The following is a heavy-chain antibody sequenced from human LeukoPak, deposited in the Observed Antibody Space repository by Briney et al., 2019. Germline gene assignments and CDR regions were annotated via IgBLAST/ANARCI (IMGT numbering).Heavy chain of an antibody. CDR3: AREHSYAQYYFDY. CDR1: GYTFTSYY. D-gene: IGHD5-18*01. V-gene: IGHV1-69*13. Sequence: GASVKVSCKASGYTFTSYYMHWVRQAPGQGLEWMGGIIPIFGTANYAQKFQGRVTITADESTSTAYMELSSLRSEDTAVYYCAREHSYAQYYFDYWGQEPWSPSPQ. J-gene: IGHJ4*01. CDR2: IIPIFGTA.